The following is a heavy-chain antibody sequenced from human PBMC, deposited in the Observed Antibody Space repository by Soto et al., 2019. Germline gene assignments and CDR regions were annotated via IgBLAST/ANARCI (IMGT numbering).Heavy chain of an antibody. CDR1: GFTFSSYW. J-gene: IGHJ1*01. D-gene: IGHD3-22*01. V-gene: IGHV3-7*01. CDR2: IKQDGSEK. Sequence: LRLSCAASGFTFSSYWMSWVRQAPGKGLEWVANIKQDGSEKYYVDSVKGRFTISRDNAKNSLYLQMNSLRAEDTAVYYCARDAYYYYDSSGEYFQHWGQGTLVTVSS. CDR3: ARDAYYYYDSSGEYFQH.